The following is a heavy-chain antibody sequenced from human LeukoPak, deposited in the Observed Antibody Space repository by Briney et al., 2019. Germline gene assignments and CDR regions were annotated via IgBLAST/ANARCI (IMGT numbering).Heavy chain of an antibody. D-gene: IGHD1-26*01. V-gene: IGHV3-33*01. CDR3: ARASGSYDY. CDR1: GFTFSTYG. Sequence: GRPLRLSCAASGFTFSTYGLHWLRQAPGKGLEWVAVIWNDGSIRYYADSVKGRFTISRDNSKNTLYLQMNSLRAEDTAVYYCARASGSYDYWGQGTLVTVSS. J-gene: IGHJ4*02. CDR2: IWNDGSIR.